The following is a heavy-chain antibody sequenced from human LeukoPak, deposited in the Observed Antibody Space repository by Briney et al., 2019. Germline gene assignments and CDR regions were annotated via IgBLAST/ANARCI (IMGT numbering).Heavy chain of an antibody. V-gene: IGHV1-2*02. Sequence: ASVKVSCKASGYNFVGYYLHWVRQAPGQGLEWMAWIDPYTGNTHYAQKFQGRLTVTRDTSLSTTYMELNWLTSDDTALYYCAREYSASEHWGQGTLVTVSS. J-gene: IGHJ1*01. CDR2: IDPYTGNT. CDR3: AREYSASEH. CDR1: GYNFVGYY. D-gene: IGHD5-12*01.